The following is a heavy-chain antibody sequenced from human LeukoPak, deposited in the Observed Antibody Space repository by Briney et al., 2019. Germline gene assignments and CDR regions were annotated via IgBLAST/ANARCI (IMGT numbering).Heavy chain of an antibody. Sequence: GGSLRLSCTASGFTFRTYAMNWVRQAPGKGLEWLSGISGSGNGTYIISRDNSKNTLYLQMNSLRAEDTAVYYCARDLNSYGPNRYYYYGMDVWGQGTTVTVSS. CDR2: ISGSGNGT. J-gene: IGHJ6*02. D-gene: IGHD5-18*01. V-gene: IGHV3-23*01. CDR1: GFTFRTYA. CDR3: ARDLNSYGPNRYYYYGMDV.